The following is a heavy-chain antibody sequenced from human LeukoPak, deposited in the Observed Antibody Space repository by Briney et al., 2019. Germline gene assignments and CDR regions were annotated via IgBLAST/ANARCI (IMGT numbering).Heavy chain of an antibody. J-gene: IGHJ4*02. V-gene: IGHV3-30-3*01. CDR3: AKDSDDSSPDY. Sequence: GGSLRLSCAASGFTFSSYAMHWVRQAPGKGLEWVAVISYDGSNKYYADSVKGRFTISRDNSKNTLYLQMNSLRAEDTAVYYCAKDSDDSSPDYWGQGTLVTVSS. CDR2: ISYDGSNK. CDR1: GFTFSSYA. D-gene: IGHD3-22*01.